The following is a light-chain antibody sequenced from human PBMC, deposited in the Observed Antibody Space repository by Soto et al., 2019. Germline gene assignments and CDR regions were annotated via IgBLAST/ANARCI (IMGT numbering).Light chain of an antibody. Sequence: KFMSQCPSPLSVYPGSPVSLSCRASQGVGSTLAWYRQQPGQAPRLLIYDAYIRATGVPARFSGSGSGTEFTLTISSLQSEDFTVYYCQHSTSRPIGFAGGTKVDI. V-gene: IGKV3-15*01. CDR2: DAY. CDR1: QGVGST. CDR3: QHSTSRPIG. J-gene: IGKJ4*01.